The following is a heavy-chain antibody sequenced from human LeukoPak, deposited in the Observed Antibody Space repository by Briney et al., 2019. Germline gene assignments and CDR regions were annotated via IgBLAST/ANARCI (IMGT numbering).Heavy chain of an antibody. J-gene: IGHJ4*02. CDR2: MTYDGSNK. Sequence: PGGSLRLSCAASGFTFSSYAMHWVRQAPGKGLEWVAVMTYDGSNKYYADSVKGRFTISRDNSKNTLYLQMNSLRVEDTAVYYCARAQDGSPGYWGQGTLVTVSS. V-gene: IGHV3-30-3*01. D-gene: IGHD5-24*01. CDR3: ARAQDGSPGY. CDR1: GFTFSSYA.